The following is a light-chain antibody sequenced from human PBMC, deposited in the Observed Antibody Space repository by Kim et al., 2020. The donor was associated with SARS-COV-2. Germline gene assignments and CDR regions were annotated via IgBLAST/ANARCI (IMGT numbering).Light chain of an antibody. CDR2: KDS. CDR3: QSADSSDTWV. J-gene: IGLJ3*02. Sequence: SYELTQPPSVSVSPGQTARITCSGDALPKQYAYWYQQKPGQAPVLVIYKDSERPSGIPERFSGSSSGTTVTLTISGVQAEDEADYYCQSADSSDTWVLGGGNQLTVL. CDR1: ALPKQY. V-gene: IGLV3-25*03.